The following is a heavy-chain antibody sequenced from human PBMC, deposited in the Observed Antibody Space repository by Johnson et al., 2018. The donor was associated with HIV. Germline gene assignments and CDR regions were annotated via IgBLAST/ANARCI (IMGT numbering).Heavy chain of an antibody. D-gene: IGHD4-17*01. V-gene: IGHV3-11*04. CDR3: AGERKTDYDYDAFDI. CDR2: ISSSGDTT. Sequence: QVQLVESGGDLVKPGGSLRLSCAASGFIFSDYSMSWVRQAPGKGLEWVSYISSSGDTTYYPDSVKGQFTISRDTAENLLYLQMHSLRVEDTAVNYRAGERKTDYDYDAFDILGQGTMVTVSS. J-gene: IGHJ3*02. CDR1: GFIFSDYS.